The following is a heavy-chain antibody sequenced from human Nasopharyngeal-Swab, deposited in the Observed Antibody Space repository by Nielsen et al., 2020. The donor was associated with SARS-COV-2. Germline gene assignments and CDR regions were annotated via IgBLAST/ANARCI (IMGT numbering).Heavy chain of an antibody. V-gene: IGHV4-34*01. D-gene: IGHD3-10*01. Sequence: SETLSLTCAVYGGSFSGYYWSRIRQPPGKGLEWIGEINHSGSTNYNPSLKSRVTISVDTSKNQFSLKLSSVTAADTAVYYCARGRGVDYGSGSKLTVFDYWGQGTLVTVSS. CDR2: INHSGST. J-gene: IGHJ4*02. CDR1: GGSFSGYY. CDR3: ARGRGVDYGSGSKLTVFDY.